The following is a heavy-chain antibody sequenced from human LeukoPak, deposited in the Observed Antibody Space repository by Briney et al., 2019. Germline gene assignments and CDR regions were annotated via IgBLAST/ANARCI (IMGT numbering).Heavy chain of an antibody. CDR3: ARAPCSTTRCSLLDYYMDV. J-gene: IGHJ6*03. D-gene: IGHD2-2*01. CDR2: IYDSGTT. CDR1: GDSISSGDSY. Sequence: SETLSLTCIVSGDSISSGDSYWSWIRQAPRKGLEWIGYIYDSGTTSYNPSLKSRLTISVDTSKNQFSLNLTSATAADTAVYYCARAPCSTTRCSLLDYYMDVWGKGTTVTVSS. V-gene: IGHV4-30-4*08.